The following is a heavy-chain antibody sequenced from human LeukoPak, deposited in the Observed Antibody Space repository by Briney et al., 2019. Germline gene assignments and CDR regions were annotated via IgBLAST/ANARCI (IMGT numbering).Heavy chain of an antibody. CDR3: AKGGKWDVTPFDY. CDR1: GFTFSSYW. J-gene: IGHJ4*02. Sequence: GGSLRLSCAASGFTFSSYWMHWVRQAPGKGLVWVSRINSDGSSTSYADSVKGRFTISRDNAKNTLYLQVNSLRAEDTAVYYCAKGGKWDVTPFDYWGQGTLSPSPQ. D-gene: IGHD1-26*01. CDR2: INSDGSST. V-gene: IGHV3-74*01.